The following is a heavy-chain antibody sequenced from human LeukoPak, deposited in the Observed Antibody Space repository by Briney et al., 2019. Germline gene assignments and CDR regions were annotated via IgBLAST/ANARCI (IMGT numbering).Heavy chain of an antibody. CDR1: GFTVSSNY. V-gene: IGHV3-53*01. D-gene: IGHD6-19*01. Sequence: GGSLRLSCAASGFTVSSNYMSWVRQAPGKGLEWVSVLYASGSAYYADSVKGRFTISRDNSMNTLYLEMNNLRADDTALYYCARGGSGWFGRTDYWGQGTLVTVSS. CDR3: ARGGSGWFGRTDY. CDR2: LYASGSA. J-gene: IGHJ4*02.